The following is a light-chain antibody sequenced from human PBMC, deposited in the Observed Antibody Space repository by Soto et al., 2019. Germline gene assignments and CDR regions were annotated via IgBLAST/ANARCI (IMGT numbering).Light chain of an antibody. CDR3: QTWNTGTHVV. CDR2: LNSDGSH. V-gene: IGLV4-69*01. CDR1: SGHSSYA. J-gene: IGLJ2*01. Sequence: QPVLTQSPSASASLGASVKLTSTLSSGHSSYAIAWHQQQPEKGPRYLMKLNSDGSHNKGDGIPDRFSGSSSGAERYLTISSLQSEDEADYYCQTWNTGTHVVFGGGTKVTVL.